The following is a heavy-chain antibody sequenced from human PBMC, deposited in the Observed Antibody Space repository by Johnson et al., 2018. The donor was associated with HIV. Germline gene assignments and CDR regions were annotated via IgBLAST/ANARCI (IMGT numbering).Heavy chain of an antibody. D-gene: IGHD2-2*01. V-gene: IGHV3-NL1*01. CDR1: GYSFRNSA. CDR2: ISWNSGSI. J-gene: IGHJ3*02. CDR3: AKTAAADAFDI. Sequence: QVQLVESGGGVVQPGRSLRLSCVASGYSFRNSAMHWVRQAPGKGLEWVSGISWNSGSIGYADSVKGRFTISRDNSKNTLYLQMNSLRAEDTAVYYCAKTAAADAFDIWGQGTMVTVSS.